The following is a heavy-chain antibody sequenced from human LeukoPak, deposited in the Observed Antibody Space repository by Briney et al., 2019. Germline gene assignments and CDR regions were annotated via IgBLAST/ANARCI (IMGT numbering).Heavy chain of an antibody. CDR2: ISHGSTRI. CDR1: GFTFSSYS. J-gene: IGHJ4*02. V-gene: IGHV3-48*01. CDR3: ARDPGYSYAMDS. Sequence: PGGSLRLSCAASGFTFSSYSMNWVRQAPGKGLEWISYISHGSTRIFYADFVEGRFTVSRDDAKNALYLQTNSLRVEDTAVYYCARDPGYSYAMDSWGQGTLVIASS. D-gene: IGHD5-18*01.